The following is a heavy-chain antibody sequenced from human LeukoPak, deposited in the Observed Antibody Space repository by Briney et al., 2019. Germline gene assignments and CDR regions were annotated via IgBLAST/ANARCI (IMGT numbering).Heavy chain of an antibody. CDR1: GYTFTGYY. D-gene: IGHD3-10*01. Sequence: ASVKVSCKASGYTFTGYYMHWVRQAPGQGLEWMGGIIPIFGTANYAQKFQGRVTITADESTSTAYMELSSLRSEDTAVYYCAAVSLPYYYGSGASDYWGQGTLVTVSS. V-gene: IGHV1-69*13. CDR3: AAVSLPYYYGSGASDY. CDR2: IIPIFGTA. J-gene: IGHJ4*02.